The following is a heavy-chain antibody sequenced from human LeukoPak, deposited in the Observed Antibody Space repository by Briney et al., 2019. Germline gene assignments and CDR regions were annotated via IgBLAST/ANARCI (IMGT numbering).Heavy chain of an antibody. CDR2: ITASGDST. CDR1: GFPFSSYP. D-gene: IGHD3-3*01. J-gene: IGHJ3*02. V-gene: IGHV3-23*01. Sequence: GGSLRLSCAGSGFPFSSYPISWVRQPPGKGLEWVSAITASGDSTYYADSVKGRFTISRDNSKNTLYLQMNTLRAEDTAVYYCAKDRRDFWSGYPDAFDIWGQGTMVTVSS. CDR3: AKDRRDFWSGYPDAFDI.